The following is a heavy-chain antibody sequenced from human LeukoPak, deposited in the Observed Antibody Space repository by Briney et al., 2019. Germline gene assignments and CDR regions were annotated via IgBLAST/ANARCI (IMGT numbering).Heavy chain of an antibody. CDR1: GRSISDYH. Sequence: SETLSLTCTVSGRSISDYHWSWIRQPPGKGLEYIGYIYNSGRTFYNPSLKSRVTISADTSKKQFSLKLSSVTAADTAVYYCRSSGFTFDYWGQGTLVTVSS. J-gene: IGHJ4*02. D-gene: IGHD6-19*01. V-gene: IGHV4-59*12. CDR2: IYNSGRT. CDR3: RSSGFTFDY.